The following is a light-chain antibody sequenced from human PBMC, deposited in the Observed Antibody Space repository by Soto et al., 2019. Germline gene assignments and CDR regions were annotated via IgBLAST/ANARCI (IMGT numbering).Light chain of an antibody. CDR1: HSVASY. CDR2: AAT. Sequence: DIQMTQSPSSLSASVGDRVTITCRASHSVASYFNWFQQRPGKAPSLRIYAATTLHTGVPSRFSGSRSGTNFTLTISRLQPEDFATYYCQESSTTPAFTFGPGTNVDFK. CDR3: QESSTTPAFT. V-gene: IGKV1-39*01. J-gene: IGKJ3*01.